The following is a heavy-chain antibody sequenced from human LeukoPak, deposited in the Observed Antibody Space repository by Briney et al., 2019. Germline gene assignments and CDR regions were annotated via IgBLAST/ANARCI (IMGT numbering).Heavy chain of an antibody. Sequence: GGSLRLSCAASGFIFSSYGMHWVRQAPGKGLEWVAVIWYDGSNKYYADSVKGRFTISRDNSKNTLYLQMNSLRAEDTAVYYCAGDSSTSLGWFDPWGQGTLVTVSS. CDR3: AGDSSTSLGWFDP. D-gene: IGHD2-2*01. J-gene: IGHJ5*02. V-gene: IGHV3-33*01. CDR1: GFIFSSYG. CDR2: IWYDGSNK.